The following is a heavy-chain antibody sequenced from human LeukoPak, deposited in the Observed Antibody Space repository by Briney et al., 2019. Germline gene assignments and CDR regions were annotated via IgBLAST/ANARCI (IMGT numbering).Heavy chain of an antibody. CDR1: GYTFTSYG. Sequence: GASVKVSCKASGYTFTSYGISWVRQAPGQGLEWMGWISAYNGNTNYAQKLQGRVTMTTDTSTSTAYMELRSLRSDDTAVYYCARYAGIGSYYNLWYFDYWGQGTLVTVSS. CDR2: ISAYNGNT. J-gene: IGHJ4*02. CDR3: ARYAGIGSYYNLWYFDY. V-gene: IGHV1-18*01. D-gene: IGHD3-10*01.